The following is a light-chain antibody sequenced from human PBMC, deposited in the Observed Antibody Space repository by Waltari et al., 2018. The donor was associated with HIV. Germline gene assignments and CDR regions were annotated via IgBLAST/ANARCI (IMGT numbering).Light chain of an antibody. CDR1: QSLVYSDGDTY. V-gene: IGKV2-30*01. J-gene: IGKJ2*01. Sequence: DVVMTQSPLSLAVPLGQSASISCKSRQSLVYSDGDTYFNWFQQKPGQSPRRLMYKVSNRDAGVPDRVSGSGSGTDFTLKISRVEAEDVGLYYCMQGTHWPYTFGQGTKLEI. CDR2: KVS. CDR3: MQGTHWPYT.